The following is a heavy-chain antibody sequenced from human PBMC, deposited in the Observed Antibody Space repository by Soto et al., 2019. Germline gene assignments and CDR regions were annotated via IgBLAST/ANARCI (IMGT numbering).Heavy chain of an antibody. CDR1: GGSISSSSYY. CDR2: IYYSGST. Sequence: PSETLSLTCTVSGGSISSSSYYWGWIRQPPGKGLEWIGSIYYSGSTYYNPSLKSRVTISVDTSKNQFSLKLNSVTAADTAVYYCARTLYSSGWEIIYYYYGMDVWGQGTTVTVSS. J-gene: IGHJ6*02. D-gene: IGHD6-19*01. CDR3: ARTLYSSGWEIIYYYYGMDV. V-gene: IGHV4-39*01.